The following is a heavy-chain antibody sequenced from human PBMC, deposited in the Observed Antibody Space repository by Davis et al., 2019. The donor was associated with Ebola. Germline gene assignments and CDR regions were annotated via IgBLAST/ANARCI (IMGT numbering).Heavy chain of an antibody. CDR2: IRSKAYGGTT. J-gene: IGHJ4*02. CDR3: TRETTVTTAFDY. V-gene: IGHV3-49*03. CDR1: GFTFGDYA. D-gene: IGHD4-17*01. Sequence: PGGSLRLSCTASGFTFGDYAMSWFRQAPGKGLEWVGFIRSKAYGGTTEYAASVKGRFTISSADSKSIAHLQMNSLKTEDTAVYYCTRETTVTTAFDYWGQGTLVTVSS.